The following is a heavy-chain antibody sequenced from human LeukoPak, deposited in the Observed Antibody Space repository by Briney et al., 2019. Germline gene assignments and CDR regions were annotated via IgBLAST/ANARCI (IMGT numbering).Heavy chain of an antibody. Sequence: PGGSLRLSCAASGFTVSSNYMSWVRQAPGKGLEWVSVIYTGGGTYYADSVKARFTISRDNSKNTVYLQMNSLRAEDTAVYYCARDLERSDMVRRRDYYYMDVWGKGTTVTVSS. D-gene: IGHD3-10*01. CDR3: ARDLERSDMVRRRDYYYMDV. CDR1: GFTVSSNY. V-gene: IGHV3-66*01. CDR2: IYTGGGT. J-gene: IGHJ6*03.